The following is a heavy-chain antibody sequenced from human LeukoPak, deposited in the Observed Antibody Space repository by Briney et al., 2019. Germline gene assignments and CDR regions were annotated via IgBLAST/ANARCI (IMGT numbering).Heavy chain of an antibody. Sequence: PSETLSLTCAVSGYSISSGYYWGWIRQPPGKGLEWIGSLYHSGSTYYNPSLKSRVTISVDTSKNQFSLKLSSVTAADTAVYYCARHEYGAVGYWGQGTLVTVSS. CDR2: LYHSGST. D-gene: IGHD4/OR15-4a*01. J-gene: IGHJ4*02. CDR3: ARHEYGAVGY. CDR1: GYSISSGYY. V-gene: IGHV4-38-2*01.